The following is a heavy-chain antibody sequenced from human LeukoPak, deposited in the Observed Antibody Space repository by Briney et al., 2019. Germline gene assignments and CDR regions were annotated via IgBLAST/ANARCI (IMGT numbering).Heavy chain of an antibody. J-gene: IGHJ4*02. Sequence: SETLSLTCTVSGGSISSSSYYWGWIRQPPGKGLEWIGSIYYSGSTYYNPSLKSRVTISVDTSKNQFSLKLSSVTAADTAVYYCATYLSPGYSYGTYYFDYWGQGTLVTVSS. CDR2: IYYSGST. D-gene: IGHD5-18*01. CDR1: GGSISSSSYY. CDR3: ATYLSPGYSYGTYYFDY. V-gene: IGHV4-39*07.